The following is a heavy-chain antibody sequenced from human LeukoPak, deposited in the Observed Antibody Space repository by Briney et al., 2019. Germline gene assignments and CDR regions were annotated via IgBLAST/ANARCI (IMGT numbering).Heavy chain of an antibody. D-gene: IGHD6-19*01. Sequence: GGSLRLSCAASGFTFSSYAMSWVRQAPGKGLDWVSAISGSGGSTYNADSVKGRFTISRDNSKSTLYLQMNSLRAEDTAVYYCAGSVAGTFGFYFDYWGQGTLVTASS. CDR2: ISGSGGST. CDR1: GFTFSSYA. J-gene: IGHJ4*02. CDR3: AGSVAGTFGFYFDY. V-gene: IGHV3-23*01.